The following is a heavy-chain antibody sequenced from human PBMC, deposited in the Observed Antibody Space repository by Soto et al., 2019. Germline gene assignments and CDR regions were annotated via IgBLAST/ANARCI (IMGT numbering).Heavy chain of an antibody. V-gene: IGHV3-23*01. CDR2: ITGGGAGT. CDR3: AKCDYFSGGDFDM. Sequence: GGSLRLSCAASGFSFSTYAMTWVRQAPGKGLEWVSTITGGGAGTHYADSVRGRFTISRDNSKNTLYLQMNGLRAEDTAIYYCAKCDYFSGGDFDMWGQGTMVTVSS. J-gene: IGHJ3*02. D-gene: IGHD3-16*01. CDR1: GFSFSTYA.